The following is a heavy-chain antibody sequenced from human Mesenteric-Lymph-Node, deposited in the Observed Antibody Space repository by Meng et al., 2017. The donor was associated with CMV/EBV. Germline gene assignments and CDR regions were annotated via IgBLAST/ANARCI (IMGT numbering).Heavy chain of an antibody. V-gene: IGHV1-69*02. Sequence: SVKVSCKASGGTLSGYIINWVRQAPGQGLEWMGRIIPSLGLTDYAQTFQGRVTLTADKFTSTAYMDLTSLRSEDTAVYYCARVRGKTKPDIVVVPAATAFDIWGQGTMVTVSS. CDR2: IIPSLGLT. J-gene: IGHJ3*02. CDR3: ARVRGKTKPDIVVVPAATAFDI. CDR1: GGTLSGYI. D-gene: IGHD2-2*01.